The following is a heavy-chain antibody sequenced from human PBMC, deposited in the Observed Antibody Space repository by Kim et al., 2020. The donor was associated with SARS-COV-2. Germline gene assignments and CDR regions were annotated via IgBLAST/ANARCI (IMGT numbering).Heavy chain of an antibody. CDR3: ARSFYGGYGLDV. D-gene: IGHD3-10*01. CDR2: IHPRDSQT. J-gene: IGHJ6*02. CDR1: GDTYTFSNFW. V-gene: IGHV5-51*01. Sequence: GESLEISCKPSGDTYTFSNFWIAWVRQVPGKGLEWMGIIHPRDSQTIFSPSFQGQVIISADESITTAYLQWSSLKASDTAVYYCARSFYGGYGLDVWGQGTMVTVSS.